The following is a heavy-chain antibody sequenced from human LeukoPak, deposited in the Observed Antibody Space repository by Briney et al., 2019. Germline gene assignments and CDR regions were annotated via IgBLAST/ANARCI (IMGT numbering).Heavy chain of an antibody. CDR3: AKGRLHCSGGSCYSGYFDY. CDR2: IWYDGSNK. Sequence: GRSLRLSCAASGFTFSSYGMHWVRQAPGKGLEWVAVIWYDGSNKYYADSVKGRFTISRDNSKNTLYLQMNSLRAEDTAVYYCAKGRLHCSGGSCYSGYFDYWGQGTLVTVSS. D-gene: IGHD2-15*01. J-gene: IGHJ4*02. V-gene: IGHV3-33*06. CDR1: GFTFSSYG.